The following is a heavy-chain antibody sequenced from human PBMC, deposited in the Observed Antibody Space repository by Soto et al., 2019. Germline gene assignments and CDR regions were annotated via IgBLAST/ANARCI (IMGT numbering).Heavy chain of an antibody. CDR2: IRSKANSYAT. CDR1: GFTFSGSA. Sequence: GGSLRLSCAASGFTFSGSAMHWVRQASGKGLEWVGRIRSKANSYATAYAASVKGRFTISRDDSKNTAYLQMNSLKTEATAVFSCPRGGDGGYYFDYWGQGTLVTVSS. CDR3: PRGGDGGYYFDY. J-gene: IGHJ4*02. V-gene: IGHV3-73*01. D-gene: IGHD2-21*01.